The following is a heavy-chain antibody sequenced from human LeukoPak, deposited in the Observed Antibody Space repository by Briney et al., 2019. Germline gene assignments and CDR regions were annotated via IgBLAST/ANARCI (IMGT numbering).Heavy chain of an antibody. CDR2: ISAYNGNT. J-gene: IGHJ4*02. D-gene: IGHD3-3*01. CDR3: ARDPSPIVGVVTFFDY. Sequence: ASVTVSCTASGYTFTSYGISWVRQAPGQGLEWMGWISAYNGNTNYAQKLQGRVTMTTDTSTSTAYMELRSLRSDDTAVYYCARDPSPIVGVVTFFDYWGQGTLVTVSS. V-gene: IGHV1-18*01. CDR1: GYTFTSYG.